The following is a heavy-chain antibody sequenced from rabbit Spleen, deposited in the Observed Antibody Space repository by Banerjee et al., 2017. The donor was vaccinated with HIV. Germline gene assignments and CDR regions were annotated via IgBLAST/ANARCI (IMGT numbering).Heavy chain of an antibody. CDR3: SRDTGSSFSSYGMDL. J-gene: IGHJ6*01. CDR1: GVSFSGDSY. V-gene: IGHV1S40*01. Sequence: QSLEEYGGGVVENGASLPIPSITAGVSFSGDSYMCWFRREPVKGLEWIVCIDTGSSGFTYFASWAKGRFTISKTSSTTVILQMTSLTAADTATYFCSRDTGSSFSSYGMDLWGPGTLVTVS. CDR2: IDTGSSGFT. D-gene: IGHD8-1*01.